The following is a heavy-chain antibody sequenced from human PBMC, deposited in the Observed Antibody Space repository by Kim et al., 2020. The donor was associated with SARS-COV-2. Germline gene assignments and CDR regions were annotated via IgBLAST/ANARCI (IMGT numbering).Heavy chain of an antibody. Sequence: GESLKISCKGSGYSFTSYWIGWVRQMPGKGLEWMGIIYPGDSDTRYSPSFQGQVTISADKSISTAYLQWSSLKASDTAMYYCARRLFGAAAGTARYNWFDPWGQGTLVTVSS. CDR3: ARRLFGAAAGTARYNWFDP. CDR2: IYPGDSDT. V-gene: IGHV5-51*01. J-gene: IGHJ5*02. CDR1: GYSFTSYW. D-gene: IGHD6-13*01.